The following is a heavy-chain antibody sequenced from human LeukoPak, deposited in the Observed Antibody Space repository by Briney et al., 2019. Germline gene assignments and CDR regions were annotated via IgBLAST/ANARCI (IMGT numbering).Heavy chain of an antibody. V-gene: IGHV5-51*01. CDR3: ARRSIVGATIDY. Sequence: GESLKISCKGSGYSFTNYWIGWVRKMSGKGLEWMGIIYPGDSDTRYSPSFQGQVTISVDKSISIAYLQWSSLKASDTAMYYCARRSIVGATIDYWGQGTLVIVSS. CDR2: IYPGDSDT. D-gene: IGHD1-26*01. J-gene: IGHJ4*02. CDR1: GYSFTNYW.